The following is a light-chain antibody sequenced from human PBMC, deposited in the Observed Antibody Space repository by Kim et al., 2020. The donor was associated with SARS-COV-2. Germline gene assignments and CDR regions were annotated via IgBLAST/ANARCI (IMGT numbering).Light chain of an antibody. CDR3: AAWDDSLSGVV. CDR1: SSNIGSNY. Sequence: ELTQPPSASGTPGQRVTISCSGNSSNIGSNYVCWYQQVPGTAPKLLIYRNRQWPSGVPDRFSGSKSGTSASLAISGLRSEDEADYYCAAWDDSLSGVVFGGGNKVTVL. CDR2: RNR. V-gene: IGLV1-47*01. J-gene: IGLJ2*01.